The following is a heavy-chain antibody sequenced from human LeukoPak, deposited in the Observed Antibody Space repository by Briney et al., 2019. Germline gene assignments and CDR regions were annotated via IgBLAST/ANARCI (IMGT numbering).Heavy chain of an antibody. CDR2: ISYDGSNK. Sequence: GGSLRLSCAASGFTFSSYGMHWVRQAPGKGLEWVAVISYDGSNKYYADSVKGRFTISRDNSRNTLYLQMNSLRAEDTAVYYCARDFDYWGQGTLVTVSS. CDR1: GFTFSSYG. J-gene: IGHJ4*02. V-gene: IGHV3-30*03. CDR3: ARDFDY.